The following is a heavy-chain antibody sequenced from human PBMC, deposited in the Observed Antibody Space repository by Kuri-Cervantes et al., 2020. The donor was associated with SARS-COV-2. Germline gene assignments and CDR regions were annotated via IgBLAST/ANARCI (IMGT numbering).Heavy chain of an antibody. CDR3: VRKPAAGFDF. J-gene: IGHJ4*02. CDR1: GFTFADYW. V-gene: IGHV3-7*03. D-gene: IGHD1-14*01. CDR2: IKYDESEK. Sequence: GGSLRLSCSVSGFTFADYWMAWVRQAPGGGLETVANIKYDESEKHHLDSVKGRFIISRDNAENSLFLQMNSLRVEDTATYYCVRKPAAGFDFWGLGTLVTVSS.